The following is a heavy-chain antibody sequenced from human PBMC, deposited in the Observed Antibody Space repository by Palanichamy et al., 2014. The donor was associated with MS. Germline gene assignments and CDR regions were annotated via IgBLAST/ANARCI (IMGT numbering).Heavy chain of an antibody. CDR1: GFTFSSYG. V-gene: IGHV3-33*06. Sequence: QVQLVESWGGVVQPGRSLRLSCAASGFTFSSYGMHWVRQAPGKGLEWVAVIWYDGSNKYYADSVKGRFTISRDNSKNTLCLQMNSLRAEDTAAYFCAKADYDTSSYHRGGHYFDYWGQGTLVTVSS. CDR3: AKADYDTSSYHRGGHYFDY. J-gene: IGHJ4*02. CDR2: IWYDGSNK. D-gene: IGHD3-22*01.